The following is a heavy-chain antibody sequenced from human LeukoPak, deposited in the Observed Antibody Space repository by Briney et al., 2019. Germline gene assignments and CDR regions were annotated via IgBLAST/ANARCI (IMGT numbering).Heavy chain of an antibody. J-gene: IGHJ4*02. CDR3: AREGGFYRPLDY. CDR2: VHLDGRT. CDR1: GGSVTSTNW. Sequence: PSETLSLTCGVSGGSVTSTNWWTWVRQPPGKGLEWIGEVHLDGRTNYNPSLKSRLTISVDLSENHISLKLTSVTAADTAVYYCAREGGFYRPLDYSGQGTLVTVSS. V-gene: IGHV4-4*02. D-gene: IGHD3-3*01.